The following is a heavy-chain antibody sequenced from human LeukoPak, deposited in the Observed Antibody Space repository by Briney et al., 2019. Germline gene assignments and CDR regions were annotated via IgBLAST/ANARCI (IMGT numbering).Heavy chain of an antibody. CDR1: GYTFTSYD. D-gene: IGHD1-26*01. CDR2: MNPNSGNT. V-gene: IGHV1-8*03. CDR3: ARRRDLYSGSYYPFDY. Sequence: APVKVSCKASGYTFTSYDINWVRQATGQGLEWMGWMNPNSGNTGYAQKFQGRVTITRNTSISTAYMELSSLRSEDTAVYYCARRRDLYSGSYYPFDYWGQGTLVTVSS. J-gene: IGHJ4*02.